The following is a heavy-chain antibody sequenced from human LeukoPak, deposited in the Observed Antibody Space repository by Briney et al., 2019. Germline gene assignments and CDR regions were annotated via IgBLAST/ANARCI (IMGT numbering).Heavy chain of an antibody. D-gene: IGHD4-23*01. CDR2: INPRGGST. CDR1: GYTFTTYY. CDR3: ARETYGANSGATDY. Sequence: ASVKVSCKASGYTFTTYYMYWVRQAPGQGLEWMGRINPRGGSTIYAQKFQGRVTMTRDRSTTAVYMELSSLRSEDTAVYYCARETYGANSGATDYWGQGTLVTVSS. J-gene: IGHJ4*02. V-gene: IGHV1-46*01.